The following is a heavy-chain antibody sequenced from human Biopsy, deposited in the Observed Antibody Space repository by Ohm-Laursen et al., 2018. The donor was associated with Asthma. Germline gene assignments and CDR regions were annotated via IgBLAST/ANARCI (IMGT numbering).Heavy chain of an antibody. Sequence: ASVKVSCKASGYNFIGFAIHWVRQAPGQRLEWMGWINAGNGNTKYSQKFQGRVSITRDTSASTAYMELTSLRSEDTAAYYCARTYYDFLTGQVKDAFGIWGQGTMVTVSS. D-gene: IGHD3-9*01. CDR2: INAGNGNT. V-gene: IGHV1-3*01. J-gene: IGHJ3*02. CDR3: ARTYYDFLTGQVKDAFGI. CDR1: GYNFIGFA.